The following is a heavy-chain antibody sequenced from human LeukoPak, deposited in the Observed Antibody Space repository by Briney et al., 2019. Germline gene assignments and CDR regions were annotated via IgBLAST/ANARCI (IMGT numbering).Heavy chain of an antibody. CDR2: IYYSGST. J-gene: IGHJ3*02. V-gene: IGHV4-59*01. CDR3: ARRDYYGSGSCYNWDAFDI. CDR1: GGSISSYY. D-gene: IGHD3-10*01. Sequence: SETLSLTCTVSGGSISSYYWSWIRQPPGKGLEWIGYIYYSGSTNYNPSLKSRVTISVDTSKNQFSLKLSSVTAADTAVYYCARRDYYGSGSCYNWDAFDIWGQGTMVTVSS.